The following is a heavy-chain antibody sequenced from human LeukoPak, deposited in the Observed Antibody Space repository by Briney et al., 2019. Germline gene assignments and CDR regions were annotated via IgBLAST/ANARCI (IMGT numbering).Heavy chain of an antibody. D-gene: IGHD1-26*01. J-gene: IGHJ2*01. V-gene: IGHV3-66*01. Sequence: GGSLRLSCAASGFTVSSNYLSWVRQAPGKGLEWVSTIYSGGSTYYADSVTGRFTISRDNSKNTLYLQMSSLRPEDTAVYYCVKRRVGTYYFDLWGRGTLVTVSS. CDR2: IYSGGST. CDR1: GFTVSSNY. CDR3: VKRRVGTYYFDL.